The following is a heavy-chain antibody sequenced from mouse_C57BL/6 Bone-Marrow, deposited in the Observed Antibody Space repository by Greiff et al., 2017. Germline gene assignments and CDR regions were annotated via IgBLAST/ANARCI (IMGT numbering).Heavy chain of an antibody. J-gene: IGHJ3*01. CDR1: GFTFSSYA. D-gene: IGHD2-5*01. V-gene: IGHV5-4*01. CDR2: ISDGGSYT. Sequence: EVQLVESGGGLVKPGGSLKLSCAASGFTFSSYAMSWVRQTPEKRLEWVATISDGGSYTYYPDNVKGRFTISRDNAKNNLYLQMSHLKSEDTAMYYGARDRAIVTPWFAYWGQGTLVTVSA. CDR3: ARDRAIVTPWFAY.